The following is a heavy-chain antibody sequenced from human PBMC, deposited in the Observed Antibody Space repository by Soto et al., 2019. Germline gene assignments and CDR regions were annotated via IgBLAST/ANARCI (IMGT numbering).Heavy chain of an antibody. CDR1: GVSMSRGGQL. D-gene: IGHD3-10*01. J-gene: IGHJ6*02. V-gene: IGHV4-30-2*01. CDR2: ISYTGTP. Sequence: SETLSLTCAVSGVSMSRGGQLWSWIRQTPGKGVVWLGFISYTGTPYYNPSLNSRLTLSVDRSKNQFSLNLTSVTAADTAMYFCARAPPGPSPRWDVWGQGTTVTVS. CDR3: ARAPPGPSPRWDV.